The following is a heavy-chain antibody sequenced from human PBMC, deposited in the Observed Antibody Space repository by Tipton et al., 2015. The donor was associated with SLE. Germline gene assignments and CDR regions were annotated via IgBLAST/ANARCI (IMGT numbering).Heavy chain of an antibody. D-gene: IGHD4-11*01. Sequence: PGLVKPSETLSLSCSVSGASVTSSSYYWGWIRQSPGKGLEWLGTMYYSGSTYYNPSLKSRVTMFVDASRNQFSLNLNSVTAADTAVYYCAREFLNPVTTVHYYFDLWGRGTLVTVSS. CDR3: AREFLNPVTTVHYYFDL. J-gene: IGHJ2*01. CDR1: GASVTSSSYY. V-gene: IGHV4-39*02. CDR2: MYYSGST.